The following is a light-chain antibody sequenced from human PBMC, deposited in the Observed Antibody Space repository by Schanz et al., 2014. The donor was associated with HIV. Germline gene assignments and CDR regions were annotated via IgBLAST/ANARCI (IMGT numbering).Light chain of an antibody. CDR1: RSDIGGRS. Sequence: QSVLTQPPSASATPGQRITIFCSGIRSDIGGRSVDWYRQRPGTAPKLLIHNNDQRPSGVPDRFSGSKSGTSASLTISGLQSDDEADYYCCSYTTTSTYVFGAGTKLTVL. J-gene: IGLJ1*01. V-gene: IGLV1-44*01. CDR3: CSYTTTSTYV. CDR2: NND.